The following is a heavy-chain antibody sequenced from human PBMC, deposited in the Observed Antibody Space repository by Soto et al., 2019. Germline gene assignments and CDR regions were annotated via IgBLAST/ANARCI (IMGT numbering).Heavy chain of an antibody. D-gene: IGHD4-17*01. Sequence: SSETLSLTCTVSGASMSSRNWWNWVRQPPGKGLEWIGEAHHSGRTNYNPSLKSRVTISVDKAKNHFSLKLSSVTSADTAVYYCARSEVTVLDYGGKGNRVTVSS. J-gene: IGHJ4*02. CDR1: GASMSSRNW. CDR3: ARSEVTVLDY. V-gene: IGHV4-4*02. CDR2: AHHSGRT.